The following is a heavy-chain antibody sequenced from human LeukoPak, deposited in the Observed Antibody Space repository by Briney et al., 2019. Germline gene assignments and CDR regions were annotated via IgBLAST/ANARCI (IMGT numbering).Heavy chain of an antibody. CDR1: GYTFTSYY. CDR2: INPSGGTT. V-gene: IGHV1-46*03. J-gene: IGHJ4*02. CDR3: ARFENHCTSTSCYGEDSDY. Sequence: ASVKVSCKASGYTFTSYYMHWMRQAPGQGLEWMGMINPSGGTTRYAQKFQGRATMTSDTSTSTVYMEVRSLRSEDTAVYYCARFENHCTSTSCYGEDSDYWGQGTLVIVSS. D-gene: IGHD2-2*01.